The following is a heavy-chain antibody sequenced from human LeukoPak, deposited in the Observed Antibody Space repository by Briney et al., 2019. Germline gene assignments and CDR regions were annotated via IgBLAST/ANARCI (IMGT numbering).Heavy chain of an antibody. Sequence: RGSLRLSCGASGFTFSSYAMSWIRQAPGKGLEWVSAISGNSGSTYYADSVKGRFTISRDNSKNTLYLQMNSLRAEDTAVYYCAKAVTPGGGPRDYWGQGTLVTVSS. V-gene: IGHV3-23*01. D-gene: IGHD2-15*01. J-gene: IGHJ4*02. CDR1: GFTFSSYA. CDR3: AKAVTPGGGPRDY. CDR2: ISGNSGST.